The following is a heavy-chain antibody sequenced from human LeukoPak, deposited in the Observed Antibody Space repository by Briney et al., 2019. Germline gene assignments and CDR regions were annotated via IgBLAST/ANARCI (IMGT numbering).Heavy chain of an antibody. CDR2: IKQDGSVK. Sequence: GRSLRLSCAASGFSFSAYWMSWVRQTPEKGREFVANIKQDGSVKNYMDSLKGRSTISRDNARESLYLEINSLRADDTAVYYCARDPDSSAFDLWGQGALVTVSS. J-gene: IGHJ4*02. V-gene: IGHV3-7*01. CDR1: GFSFSAYW. CDR3: ARDPDSSAFDL.